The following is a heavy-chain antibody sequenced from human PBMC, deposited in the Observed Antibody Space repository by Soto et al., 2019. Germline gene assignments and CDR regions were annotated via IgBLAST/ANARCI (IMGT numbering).Heavy chain of an antibody. J-gene: IGHJ3*02. D-gene: IGHD2-15*01. V-gene: IGHV4-59*01. CDR2: IYYSGST. CDR1: GGSISSYY. Sequence: PSETLSLTCTVSGGSISSYYWTWIRQPPGTGLEWIGYIYYSGSTNYNPSLKSRVTISVDTSKNQFSLKLSSVTAADTAVYYCARDCSGGSCSDAFDIWGQGTMVTVSS. CDR3: ARDCSGGSCSDAFDI.